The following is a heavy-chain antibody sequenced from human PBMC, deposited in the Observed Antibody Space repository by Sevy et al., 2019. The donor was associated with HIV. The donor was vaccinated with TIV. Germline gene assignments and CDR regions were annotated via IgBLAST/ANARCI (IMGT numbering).Heavy chain of an antibody. V-gene: IGHV1-69*10. D-gene: IGHD2-21*01. CDR3: ASVRPCGGDCYFFDS. CDR2: IIPRVGLT. Sequence: ASVKVSCKASGGSLSNYGMNWVRQAPGQGLEWTGGIIPRVGLTNYAQKFQDRVTITADESTSPVYIEVRRLTSEDTGVYYCASVRPCGGDCYFFDSWGQGTLVTVSS. CDR1: GGSLSNYG. J-gene: IGHJ4*02.